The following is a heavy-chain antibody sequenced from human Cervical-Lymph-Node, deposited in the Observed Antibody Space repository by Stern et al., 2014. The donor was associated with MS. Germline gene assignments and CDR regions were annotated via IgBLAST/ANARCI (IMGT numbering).Heavy chain of an antibody. D-gene: IGHD3-22*01. CDR2: IYWDDEK. V-gene: IGHV2-5*02. CDR3: AHSAGYSDISGQCYNHDAFHM. J-gene: IGHJ3*02. Sequence: QVTLRESGPTLVKPTQTLTLTCTISGFSLSTSGVGVGWIRQPPGKALEWLAVIYWDDEKRYSTSLKNRLTIIKDTAKNQVVLTMTNMDPVDTGTYFCAHSAGYSDISGQCYNHDAFHMWGQGTMVTVSS. CDR1: GFSLSTSGVG.